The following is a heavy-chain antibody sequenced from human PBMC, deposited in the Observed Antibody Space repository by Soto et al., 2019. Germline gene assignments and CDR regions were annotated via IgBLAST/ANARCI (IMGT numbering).Heavy chain of an antibody. CDR2: TYYGSKWYN. CDR3: ARDAFDSSGYYSDAFDI. V-gene: IGHV6-1*01. J-gene: IGHJ3*02. CDR1: GDSVSSNSAA. Sequence: SQTLSLTCAISGDSVSSNSAAWNWIKQSPSRGLEWLGRTYYGSKWYNDYAVSVKSRITINPDTSKNQFSLQLNSVTPEDTAVYYCARDAFDSSGYYSDAFDIWGQGTMVTVSS. D-gene: IGHD3-22*01.